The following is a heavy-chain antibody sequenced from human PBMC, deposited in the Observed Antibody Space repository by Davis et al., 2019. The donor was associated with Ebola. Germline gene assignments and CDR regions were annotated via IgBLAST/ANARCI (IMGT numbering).Heavy chain of an antibody. D-gene: IGHD4-17*01. CDR1: GFTASSNY. V-gene: IGHV3-53*01. J-gene: IGHJ2*01. Sequence: GESLKISCAASGFTASSNYMSWVRQAPGKGLEWVSVIYSGGNTIYADSVKGRLTISRDISKNTLYLQMNNLRDEDTAMYYCARHGSGDFWYFGLWGRGTLVTVSS. CDR2: IYSGGNT. CDR3: ARHGSGDFWYFGL.